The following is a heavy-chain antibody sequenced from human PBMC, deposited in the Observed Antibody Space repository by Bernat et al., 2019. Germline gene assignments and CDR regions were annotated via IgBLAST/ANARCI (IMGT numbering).Heavy chain of an antibody. CDR3: AKEMSSSGWFVA. D-gene: IGHD6-19*01. Sequence: EVQLVESGGVVVQPGGSLRLSCAASGFTFDDYTMHWVRQAPGKGLEWVSLISWDGGSTYYADSVKGRFTISRDNSKNSLYLQMNSLRTEDTALDYCAKEMSSSGWFVAWGQGTLVTVSS. V-gene: IGHV3-43*01. CDR2: ISWDGGST. J-gene: IGHJ5*02. CDR1: GFTFDDYT.